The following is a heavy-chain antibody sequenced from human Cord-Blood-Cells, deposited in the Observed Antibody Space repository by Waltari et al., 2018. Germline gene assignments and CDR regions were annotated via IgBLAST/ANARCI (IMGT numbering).Heavy chain of an antibody. CDR1: GYPFTLSD. V-gene: IGHV1-8*01. J-gene: IGHJ5*02. Sequence: QVQLLHSAAEMKKPLASVTASYKTSGYPFTLSDINWVRQATGQGLECMGWMTPNSGNTGYAQKFQGRVTMTMNTSISTAYMELSSLRSEDTAVYYCARGGNGPWGQGTLVTVSS. CDR2: MTPNSGNT. D-gene: IGHD4-4*01. CDR3: ARGGNGP.